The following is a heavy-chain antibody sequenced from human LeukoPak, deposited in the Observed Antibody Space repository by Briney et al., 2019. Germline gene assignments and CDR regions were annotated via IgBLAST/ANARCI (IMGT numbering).Heavy chain of an antibody. CDR2: INPSGGST. Sequence: ASVKVSCKASGYTFTSYYMHWVRQAPGQGLEWMGIINPSGGSTSYAQKFQGRVTMTRDTSTSTVYMELSSLRSEDTAVYYCASWDYGSGNRHSYYYYYGMDVWGQGTTVTVSS. CDR3: ASWDYGSGNRHSYYYYYGMDV. D-gene: IGHD3-10*01. CDR1: GYTFTSYY. V-gene: IGHV1-46*01. J-gene: IGHJ6*02.